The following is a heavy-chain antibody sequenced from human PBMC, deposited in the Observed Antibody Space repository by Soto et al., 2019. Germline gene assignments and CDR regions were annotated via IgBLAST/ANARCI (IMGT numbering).Heavy chain of an antibody. CDR3: AREGSSWYYYYYGMHV. D-gene: IGHD6-13*01. CDR1: GFTFSSYW. V-gene: IGHV3-7*04. J-gene: IGHJ6*02. CDR2: IKQDGSEK. Sequence: EVQLVESGGGLVQPGGSLRLSCAASGFTFSSYWMSWVRQAPGKGLEWVANIKQDGSEKYYVDSVKGRFTISRDNAKNSLYLQMNSLRAEDTAVYYCAREGSSWYYYYYGMHVWRQGTTVTVSS.